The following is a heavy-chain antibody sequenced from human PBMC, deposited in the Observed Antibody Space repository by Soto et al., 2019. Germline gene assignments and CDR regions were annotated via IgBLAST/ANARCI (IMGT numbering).Heavy chain of an antibody. D-gene: IGHD3-16*02. J-gene: IGHJ4*02. CDR2: IYHSGST. CDR1: GGSISSGGYS. Sequence: QLQLQESGSGLVKPSQTLSLTCAVSGGSISSGGYSWSWIRQPPGKGLEWIGYIYHSGSTYYNPSLKRRVTISVDRSKNQFSLKLSSVTAADTAVYYCARGHYVWGSYRGFDYWGQGTLVTVSS. CDR3: ARGHYVWGSYRGFDY. V-gene: IGHV4-30-2*01.